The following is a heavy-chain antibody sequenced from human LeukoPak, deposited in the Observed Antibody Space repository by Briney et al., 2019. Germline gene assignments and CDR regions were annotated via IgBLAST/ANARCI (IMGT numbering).Heavy chain of an antibody. Sequence: EASVKVSCKASGYTFTSYGISWVRQAPGQGLEWMGWISPKSGHANYAQKFRGRVTMTTDTATTTAYMELGSLRSDDTAVYYCARDRGVEGADTFDYWGQGTLVTVSS. V-gene: IGHV1-18*01. J-gene: IGHJ4*02. CDR2: ISPKSGHA. CDR1: GYTFTSYG. CDR3: ARDRGVEGADTFDY. D-gene: IGHD1-26*01.